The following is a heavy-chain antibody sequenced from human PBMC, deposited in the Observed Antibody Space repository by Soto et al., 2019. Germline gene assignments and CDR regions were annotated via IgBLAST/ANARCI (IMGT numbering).Heavy chain of an antibody. D-gene: IGHD6-6*01. J-gene: IGHJ4*02. CDR3: ARADFSYSSTYYFDY. V-gene: IGHV4-31*03. Sequence: SETLSLTCTVSGGSISSGGYYWSWIPQHPGKGLEWIGYIYYSGSTYYNPSLKSRVTISVDTSKNQFSLKLSSVTAADTAVYYCARADFSYSSTYYFDYWGQGTLVTVSS. CDR1: GGSISSGGYY. CDR2: IYYSGST.